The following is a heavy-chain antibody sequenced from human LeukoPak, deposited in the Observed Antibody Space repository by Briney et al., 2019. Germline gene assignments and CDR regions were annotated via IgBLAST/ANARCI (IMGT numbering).Heavy chain of an antibody. Sequence: GGSLRLSCAASGFTFSSYAMSWVRQAPGKGLEWVALISYDGSNTYYAASVKGRFTISRDNSKNTLYLQMNSLRAEDTAIYYCARGATNDFWSGYGWFDPWGQGTLVTVSS. J-gene: IGHJ5*02. CDR1: GFTFSSYA. CDR3: ARGATNDFWSGYGWFDP. V-gene: IGHV3-30-3*01. D-gene: IGHD3-3*01. CDR2: ISYDGSNT.